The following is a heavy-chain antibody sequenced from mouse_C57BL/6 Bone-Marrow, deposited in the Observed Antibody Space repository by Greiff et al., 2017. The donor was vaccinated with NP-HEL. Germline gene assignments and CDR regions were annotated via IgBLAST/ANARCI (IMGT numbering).Heavy chain of an antibody. D-gene: IGHD1-1*01. CDR2: IDPSDSYT. V-gene: IGHV1-50*01. J-gene: IGHJ2*01. CDR1: GYTFTSYW. CDR3: ARKNYYGSSSDY. Sequence: QVQLHQPGAELVKPGASVKLSCKASGYTFTSYWMQWVKQRPGQGLEWIGEIDPSDSYTNYNQKFKGKATLTVDTSSSTAYMQLSSLTSEDSAVYYCARKNYYGSSSDYWGQGTTLTVSS.